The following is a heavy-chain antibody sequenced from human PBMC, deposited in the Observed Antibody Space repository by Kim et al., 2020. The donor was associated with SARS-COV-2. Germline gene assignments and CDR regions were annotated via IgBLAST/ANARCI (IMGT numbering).Heavy chain of an antibody. CDR2: IYYSGST. CDR3: ARHLHVDGSGSNSGFDP. Sequence: SETLSLTCTVSGGSISSSSYYWGWIRQPPGKGLEWIGSIYYSGSTYYNPSLKSRVTISVDTSKNQFSLKLSSVTAADTAVYYCARHLHVDGSGSNSGFDPWGQGTLVTVSS. J-gene: IGHJ5*02. D-gene: IGHD3-10*01. V-gene: IGHV4-39*01. CDR1: GGSISSSSYY.